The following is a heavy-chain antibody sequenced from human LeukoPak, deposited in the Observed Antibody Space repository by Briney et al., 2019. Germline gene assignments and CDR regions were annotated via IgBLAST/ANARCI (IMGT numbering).Heavy chain of an antibody. V-gene: IGHV1-69*05. J-gene: IGHJ4*02. CDR2: MIPIFGTA. CDR1: GCTFSSYA. D-gene: IGHD6-13*01. CDR3: ASSYSSTFDC. Sequence: SVKVSCKASGCTFSSYAISWVRQAPGQGLEWMGGMIPIFGTANYAQKFQGRVTITTDESTSTAYMELSSLRSEDTAVYYCASSYSSTFDCWGQGTLVTVSS.